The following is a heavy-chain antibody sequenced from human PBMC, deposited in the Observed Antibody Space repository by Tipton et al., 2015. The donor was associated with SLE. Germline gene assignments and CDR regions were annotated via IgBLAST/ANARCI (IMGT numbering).Heavy chain of an antibody. Sequence: TLSLTCTVSGGSISNYYWNWIRQPPGKGLEWIGYIYYSGSTNYNPSLKSRAAISVDTSRNEFSLRLNSVTAADTAVYYCARLAHYDSNWYLGYWGQGTLVSVSP. J-gene: IGHJ4*02. CDR2: IYYSGST. D-gene: IGHD3-22*01. V-gene: IGHV4-59*08. CDR1: GGSISNYY. CDR3: ARLAHYDSNWYLGY.